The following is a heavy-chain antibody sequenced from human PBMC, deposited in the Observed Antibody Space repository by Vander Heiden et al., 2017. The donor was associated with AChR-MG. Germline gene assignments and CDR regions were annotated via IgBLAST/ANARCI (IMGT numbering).Heavy chain of an antibody. D-gene: IGHD3-22*01. CDR2: LSGSGDST. Sequence: EVQLLESGGGLVQPGGSLRLSCAASGFTFGSYAMSWVRQAPGKGLEWFSGLSGSGDSTYSADSVKGRFSISRDNSKNTLYLQMNSLRAEDTAVYYCARGNYYYDTLGAFDIWGQGTMVTVSS. CDR1: GFTFGSYA. CDR3: ARGNYYYDTLGAFDI. J-gene: IGHJ3*02. V-gene: IGHV3-23*01.